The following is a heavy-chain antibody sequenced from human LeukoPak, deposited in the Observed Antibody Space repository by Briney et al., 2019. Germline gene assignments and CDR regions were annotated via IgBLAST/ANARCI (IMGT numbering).Heavy chain of an antibody. Sequence: SETLSLTCTVSGGSISSYYWSWIRQPPGKGLEWIGYIYYSGSTNYNPSLKSRVTISVDTSKNQFSLKLSSVTAADTAVYYCARHLVAGTRYFDYWGQGSLVTVS. CDR3: ARHLVAGTRYFDY. CDR2: IYYSGST. D-gene: IGHD6-19*01. V-gene: IGHV4-59*08. CDR1: GGSISSYY. J-gene: IGHJ4*02.